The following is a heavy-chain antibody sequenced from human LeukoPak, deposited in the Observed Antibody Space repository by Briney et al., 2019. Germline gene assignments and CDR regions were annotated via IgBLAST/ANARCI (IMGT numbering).Heavy chain of an antibody. J-gene: IGHJ4*02. Sequence: GASVKVSCKASGYTFTGNNIHLVRQAPGQGLECLGWIHVKNGDTNYEQNFRGRVTMTMATSTSTAYMELSGLRSDDTAVYYCARESNTLYGGQFFDSWGQGTLVAVSS. CDR1: GYTFTGNN. CDR2: IHVKNGDT. CDR3: ARESNTLYGGQFFDS. D-gene: IGHD2-15*01. V-gene: IGHV1-2*02.